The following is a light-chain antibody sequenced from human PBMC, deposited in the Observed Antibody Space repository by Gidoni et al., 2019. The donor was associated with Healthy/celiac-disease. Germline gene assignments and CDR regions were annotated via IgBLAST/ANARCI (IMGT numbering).Light chain of an antibody. CDR2: AAS. J-gene: IGKJ2*01. V-gene: IGKV1-27*01. Sequence: DIQMTQSPSSLSASVGDRVTITCRASQGSSNYLAGYQQKPGKVPKLLIYAASTLQSGVPSRFSGSGSVTDFTRTISSLQPEGVATYYCQKYNSAPYTFGQGTKLEIK. CDR1: QGSSNY. CDR3: QKYNSAPYT.